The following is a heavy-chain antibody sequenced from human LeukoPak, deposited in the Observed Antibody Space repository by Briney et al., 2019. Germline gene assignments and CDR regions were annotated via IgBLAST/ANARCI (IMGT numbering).Heavy chain of an antibody. V-gene: IGHV4-59*08. D-gene: IGHD4-17*01. Sequence: SETLSLTCTVSGGSITGSYWSWLPQPPEKGLEYIGYIYYSGSTNYNPSLKSRVTISVDTSKNQFSLRLSSVTAADTAVYYCARQIYGDLYYFDYWGQGTLVTVSS. J-gene: IGHJ4*02. CDR2: IYYSGST. CDR1: GGSITGSY. CDR3: ARQIYGDLYYFDY.